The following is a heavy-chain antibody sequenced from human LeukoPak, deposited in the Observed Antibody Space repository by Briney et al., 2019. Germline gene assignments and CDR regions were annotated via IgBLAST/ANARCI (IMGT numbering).Heavy chain of an antibody. Sequence: PGGSLRLSCAASGFTFSNYWMHWVRQAPGKGRVWVSRISDDATNTNYAGSVKGRFTVSRDNAKNSVYLQMNSLRAEDTAVYYCARDRGYGAHPSWFDPWGQGPQVTVSS. CDR3: ARDRGYGAHPSWFDP. V-gene: IGHV3-74*01. D-gene: IGHD4/OR15-4a*01. J-gene: IGHJ5*02. CDR2: ISDDATNT. CDR1: GFTFSNYW.